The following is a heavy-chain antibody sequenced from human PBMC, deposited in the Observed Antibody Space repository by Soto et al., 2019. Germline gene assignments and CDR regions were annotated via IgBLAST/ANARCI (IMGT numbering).Heavy chain of an antibody. CDR1: GYTFTSYY. Sequence: ASVKVPCKASGYTFTSYYMHWVRQAPGQGLEWMGIINPSGGSTSYAQKFQGRVTMTRDTSTSTVYMELSSLRSEDTAVYYCARDGTDLYYDFWSGYLSHFDYWGQGTLVTVSS. CDR3: ARDGTDLYYDFWSGYLSHFDY. D-gene: IGHD3-3*01. CDR2: INPSGGST. J-gene: IGHJ4*02. V-gene: IGHV1-46*01.